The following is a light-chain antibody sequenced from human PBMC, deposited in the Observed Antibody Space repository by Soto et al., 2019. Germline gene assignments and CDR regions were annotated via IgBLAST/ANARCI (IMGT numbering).Light chain of an antibody. CDR3: QQYSSTPYT. J-gene: IGKJ2*01. Sequence: EIVMTQSPATLSVSPGERATLSCRASQSIGSNLAWYQQKPGQAPRLVIYASSIRASDFPARFSGSGSGTEFTLTISGLQSDDFAVYFCQQYSSTPYTFGQGTKLEIK. V-gene: IGKV3-15*01. CDR2: ASS. CDR1: QSIGSN.